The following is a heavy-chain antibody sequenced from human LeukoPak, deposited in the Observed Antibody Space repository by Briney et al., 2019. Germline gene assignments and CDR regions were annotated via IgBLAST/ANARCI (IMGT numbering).Heavy chain of an antibody. CDR3: ARDTTVVTPYYYYGMDV. J-gene: IGHJ6*02. V-gene: IGHV4-30-4*01. D-gene: IGHD4-23*01. CDR1: GGSISSGDYY. CDR2: IYYSGST. Sequence: PSETLSLTCTVSGGSISSGDYYWSWIRQPPGKGLEWIGYIYYSGSTYYNPSLKSRVTISVDTSKNQFSLKLSSVTAADTAVYYCARDTTVVTPYYYYGMDVWGQGTTVTVSS.